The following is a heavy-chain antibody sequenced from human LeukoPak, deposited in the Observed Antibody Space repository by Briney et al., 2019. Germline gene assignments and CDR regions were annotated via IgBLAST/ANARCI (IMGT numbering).Heavy chain of an antibody. J-gene: IGHJ4*02. V-gene: IGHV3-23*01. CDR3: AKLTKREGGSFDY. CDR1: GFTFSSYA. Sequence: GGSLRLSCAASGFTFSSYAMSWVRQAPGKGLEWVSAISGSGGSTYYADSVKGRFTISRDNSKNTLYLQMNSPRAEDTAVYYCAKLTKREGGSFDYWGQGTLVTVSS. CDR2: ISGSGGST. D-gene: IGHD4/OR15-4a*01.